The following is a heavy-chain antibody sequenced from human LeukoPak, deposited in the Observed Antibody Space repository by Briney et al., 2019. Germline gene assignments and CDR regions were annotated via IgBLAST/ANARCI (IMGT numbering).Heavy chain of an antibody. CDR2: IYYSGST. V-gene: IGHV4-39*07. CDR3: ARAKWLVRDAFDI. J-gene: IGHJ3*02. Sequence: PSETLSLTCTVSGGSISSSSYYWGWIRQPPGKGLEWIGSIYYSGSTYYNPSLKSRVTISVDTSKNQFSLKLSSVTAADTAVYYCARAKWLVRDAFDIWGQGTMVTVSS. CDR1: GGSISSSSYY. D-gene: IGHD6-19*01.